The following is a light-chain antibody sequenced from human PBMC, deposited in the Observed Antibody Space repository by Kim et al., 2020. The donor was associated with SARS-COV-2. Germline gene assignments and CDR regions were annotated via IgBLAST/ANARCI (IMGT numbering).Light chain of an antibody. J-gene: IGKJ5*01. Sequence: SATVQDRVIITCRASQNNSNYLNWYQQKPGKAPNLLIYAASSLHSGVPSRFSGSGSGTDFTLTISSLQPEDFATYYCQQSYTTPTFGQGTRLEIK. CDR3: QQSYTTPT. V-gene: IGKV1-39*01. CDR1: QNNSNY. CDR2: AAS.